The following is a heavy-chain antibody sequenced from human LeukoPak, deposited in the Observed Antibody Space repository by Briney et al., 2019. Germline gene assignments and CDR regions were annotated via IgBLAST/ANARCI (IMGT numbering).Heavy chain of an antibody. V-gene: IGHV3-30*02. J-gene: IGHJ4*02. CDR2: IRNDASKT. CDR1: GFSFSSLG. Sequence: GGSLRLSCAASGFSFSSLGMHWVRQAPGKGLDWVAYIRNDASKTYYADSVKGRFSISRDNSNNTLYLQMNSLRAEDTAVYYCAKIGGYFDYWGQGTLVTVSS. D-gene: IGHD3-10*01. CDR3: AKIGGYFDY.